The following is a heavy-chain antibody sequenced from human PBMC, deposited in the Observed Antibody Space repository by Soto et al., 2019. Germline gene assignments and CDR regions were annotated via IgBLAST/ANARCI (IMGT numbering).Heavy chain of an antibody. D-gene: IGHD2-15*01. Sequence: QVQLVQSGAEVKKPGSSVKVSCKASGGTFSSYAISWVRQAPGQGLEWMGGIIAIFGTANYAQKLQGRVTITANESTSTAYMELSSLRAEDKALYYCAGDEKGCSGGSCYSPLYYYYGMDVR. CDR2: IIAIFGTA. J-gene: IGHJ6*01. CDR3: AGDEKGCSGGSCYSPLYYYYGMDV. V-gene: IGHV1-69*01. CDR1: GGTFSSYA.